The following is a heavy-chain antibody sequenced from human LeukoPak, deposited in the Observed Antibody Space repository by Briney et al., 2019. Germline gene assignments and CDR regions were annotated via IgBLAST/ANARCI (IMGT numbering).Heavy chain of an antibody. CDR2: VNTNTGNP. CDR1: GYTFTTYG. D-gene: IGHD6-13*01. J-gene: IGHJ4*02. Sequence: ASVKVSCKASGYTFTTYGMHWVRQAPGQGLEWMGWVNTNTGNPTYAQGFTGRFVFSLDTSVTTAYLQISSLKAEDSAVYYCARGLYSSWYQAHDYWGQGTLVTVSS. V-gene: IGHV7-4-1*02. CDR3: ARGLYSSWYQAHDY.